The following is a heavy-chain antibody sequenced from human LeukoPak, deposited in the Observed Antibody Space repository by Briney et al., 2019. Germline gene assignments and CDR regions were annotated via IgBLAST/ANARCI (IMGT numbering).Heavy chain of an antibody. CDR1: GFTVTTTY. CDR2: LHTDGRT. J-gene: IGHJ3*02. Sequence: GGSLRLSCAASGFTVTTTYITWVRQAPGKGLEWVSVLHTDGRTYYSDSVKGRFTISRDNSKSVLYLNMNSLIAEDTAMYYCARVRERVGSSWYNAFDIWGQGTMVTVSS. D-gene: IGHD6-13*01. CDR3: ARVRERVGSSWYNAFDI. V-gene: IGHV3-53*01.